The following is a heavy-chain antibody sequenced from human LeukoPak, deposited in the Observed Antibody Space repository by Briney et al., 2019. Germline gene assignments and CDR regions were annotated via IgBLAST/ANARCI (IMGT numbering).Heavy chain of an antibody. CDR2: IYSGGST. CDR1: GFIVSSRY. V-gene: IGHV3-66*01. Sequence: GGSLRLSCAASGFIVSSRYMSWVRQAPGKGLEWVSVIYSGGSTYYADSVKGIFTISRDNSKNTLYLQMNSLRAEDTAVYYCAREPFDYWGQGTLVTVSS. CDR3: AREPFDY. J-gene: IGHJ4*02.